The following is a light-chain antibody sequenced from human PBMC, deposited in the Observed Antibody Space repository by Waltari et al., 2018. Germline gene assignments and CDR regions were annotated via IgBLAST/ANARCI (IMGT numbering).Light chain of an antibody. CDR1: TIGSKG. CDR3: LVWHSTSDHHGV. Sequence: SYVVTQSPSVSVAPGETARITCGGDTIGSKGVHWYQQRPGQAPVLVISYDSDRPSGIPERFSGSNSGNTATLTISWVEAEDEADYYCLVWHSTSDHHGVFGGGTKLTVL. J-gene: IGLJ2*01. CDR2: YDS. V-gene: IGLV3-21*04.